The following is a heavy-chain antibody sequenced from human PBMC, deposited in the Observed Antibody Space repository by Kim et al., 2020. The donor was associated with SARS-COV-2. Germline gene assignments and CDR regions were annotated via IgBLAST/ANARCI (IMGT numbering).Heavy chain of an antibody. J-gene: IGHJ6*02. Sequence: GGSLRLSCAASGFTFSSYSMNWVRQAPGKGLEWVSSISSSSSYIYYADSVKGRFTISRDNAKNSLYLQMNSLRAEDTAVYYCARDLAFYYDILTGSRAYRGMDVWGQGTTVTVSS. CDR1: GFTFSSYS. CDR2: ISSSSSYI. D-gene: IGHD3-9*01. V-gene: IGHV3-21*01. CDR3: ARDLAFYYDILTGSRAYRGMDV.